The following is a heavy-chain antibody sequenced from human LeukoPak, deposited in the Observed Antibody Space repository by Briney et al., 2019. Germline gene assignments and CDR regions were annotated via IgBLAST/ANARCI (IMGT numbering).Heavy chain of an antibody. CDR1: GGSFSGYY. J-gene: IGHJ4*02. V-gene: IGHV4-34*01. D-gene: IGHD3-22*01. CDR2: INHSGST. Sequence: PSETLSLTCAVYGGSFSGYYWSWIRQPPGKGLEWIGEINHSGSTYYNPSLKSRVTISVDTSKNQFSLKLSSVTAADTAVYYCAHSSGYYSRGGYYFDYWGQGTLVTVSS. CDR3: AHSSGYYSRGGYYFDY.